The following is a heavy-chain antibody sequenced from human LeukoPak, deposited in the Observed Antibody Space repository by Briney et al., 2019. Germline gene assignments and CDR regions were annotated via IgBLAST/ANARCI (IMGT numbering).Heavy chain of an antibody. D-gene: IGHD6-13*01. CDR3: AKDQKVRVAAAGTFDY. CDR1: GFTFSSYW. CDR2: ISGSGGST. J-gene: IGHJ4*02. V-gene: IGHV3-23*01. Sequence: PGGSLRLSCAASGFTFSSYWMSWVRQAPGKGLEWVSAISGSGGSTYYADSVKGRFTISRNNSKNTLYLQMNSLRAEDTAVYYCAKDQKVRVAAAGTFDYWGQGTLVTVSS.